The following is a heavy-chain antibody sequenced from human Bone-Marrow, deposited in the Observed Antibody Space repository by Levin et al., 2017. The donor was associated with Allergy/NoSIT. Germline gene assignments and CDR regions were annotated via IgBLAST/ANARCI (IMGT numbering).Heavy chain of an antibody. CDR2: IRSKGSDYAT. Sequence: GVSLRLSCAASGFTFSGSAIHWVRQASGKGLEWVGRIRSKGSDYATAYAASVKGRFTVSRDDSKNTAYLQMNSLRTEDTAVYYCTRLGEMGAVTTSFDYWGQGILVTVSS. J-gene: IGHJ4*02. V-gene: IGHV3-73*01. D-gene: IGHD5-24*01. CDR1: GFTFSGSA. CDR3: TRLGEMGAVTTSFDY.